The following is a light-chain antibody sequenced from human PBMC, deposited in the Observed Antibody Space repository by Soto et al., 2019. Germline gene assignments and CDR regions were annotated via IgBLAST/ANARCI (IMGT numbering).Light chain of an antibody. Sequence: QSALTQPPSASGSPGQSVTVSCTGTSSDVGGYNFVSWYQQHPGEAPKLMIYEVSKRPSGVPDRFSGSKSGNTASLTVSGLQAEYEADYSCSSYAGSNNLNWLFGGGTKVTVL. CDR2: EVS. J-gene: IGLJ3*02. CDR3: SSYAGSNNLNWL. CDR1: SSDVGGYNF. V-gene: IGLV2-8*01.